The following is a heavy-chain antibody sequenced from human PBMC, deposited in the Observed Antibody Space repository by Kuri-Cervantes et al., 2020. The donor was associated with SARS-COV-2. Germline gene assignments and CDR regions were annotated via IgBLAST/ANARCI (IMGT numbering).Heavy chain of an antibody. D-gene: IGHD2-21*01. J-gene: IGHJ4*02. CDR3: VGDESNVVQRGF. V-gene: IGHV3-30*04. CDR1: GFTFSSYA. Sequence: GGSLRLSCAASGFTFSSYAMHWVRQAPGKGLEWVAVIWYDGSNKYYADSVKGRFTISRDNSKNTLYLQMDSLRVEDTAVYYCVGDESNVVQRGFWGQGSLVTVSS. CDR2: IWYDGSNK.